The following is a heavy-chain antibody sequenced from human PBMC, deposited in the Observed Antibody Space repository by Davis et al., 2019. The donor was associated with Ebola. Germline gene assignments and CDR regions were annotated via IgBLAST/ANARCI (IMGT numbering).Heavy chain of an antibody. CDR1: GGTFSSYG. CDR3: ARDRERAFDI. V-gene: IGHV1-69*13. D-gene: IGHD1-1*01. CDR2: IIPIFGTA. Sequence: SVKVSCKASGGTFSSYGISWVRQAPGQGLEWMGGIIPIFGTANYAQKFQGRVTITADESTSTAYMELSSLRSEDTAVYYCARDRERAFDIWGQGTMVTVSS. J-gene: IGHJ3*02.